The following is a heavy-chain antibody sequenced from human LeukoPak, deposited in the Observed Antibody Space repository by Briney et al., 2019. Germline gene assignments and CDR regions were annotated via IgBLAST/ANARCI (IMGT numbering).Heavy chain of an antibody. CDR2: ISYDGSNK. V-gene: IGHV3-30*18. D-gene: IGHD2-15*01. CDR3: AKANGYCSGGNCYSNF. Sequence: AGSLRLTCAACGFSFSTYGMHWVRQGPAKGLEWVAVISYDGSNKDYAESVKGRFTISRDDSKNTLYLQMNSLRAEDTAVYYCAKANGYCSGGNCYSNFCGQGALVTVPS. CDR1: GFSFSTYG. J-gene: IGHJ4*02.